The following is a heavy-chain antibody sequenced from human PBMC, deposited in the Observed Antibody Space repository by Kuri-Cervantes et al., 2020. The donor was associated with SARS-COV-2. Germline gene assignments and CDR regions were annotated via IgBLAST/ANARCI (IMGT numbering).Heavy chain of an antibody. D-gene: IGHD6-19*01. Sequence: SLKISCAASGFTFDDYAMHWVRQAPGKGLEWVSGISWNSGSIGYADSVKGRFTISRDNAKNSLYLQMNSLRAEDTAVYYCARDPKTVAGNYFDYWGQGTLVTVSS. CDR3: ARDPKTVAGNYFDY. CDR1: GFTFDDYA. J-gene: IGHJ4*02. CDR2: ISWNSGSI. V-gene: IGHV3-9*01.